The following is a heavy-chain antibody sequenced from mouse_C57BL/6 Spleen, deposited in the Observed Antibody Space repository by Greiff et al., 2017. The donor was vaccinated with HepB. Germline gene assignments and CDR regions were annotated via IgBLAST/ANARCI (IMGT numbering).Heavy chain of an antibody. CDR2: INPSSGYT. J-gene: IGHJ3*01. D-gene: IGHD1-1*01. CDR3: ARSTITSVAPWFAY. V-gene: IGHV1-7*01. CDR1: GYTFTSYW. Sequence: QVQLQQSGAELAKPGASVKLSCKASGYTFTSYWMHWVKQRPGQGLEWIGYINPSSGYTKYNQKFKDKATLSADKSSSTAYMQLSTLTYEDSAVYYCARSTITSVAPWFAYWGQGTLVTVSA.